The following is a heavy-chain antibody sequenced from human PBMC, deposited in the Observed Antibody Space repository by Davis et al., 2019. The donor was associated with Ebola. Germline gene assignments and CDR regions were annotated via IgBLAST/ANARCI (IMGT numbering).Heavy chain of an antibody. CDR1: GYTLTELP. J-gene: IGHJ6*02. CDR3: VTKGVSRQLPDYYYYGLDV. V-gene: IGHV1-24*01. CDR2: FEPEDGET. Sequence: AASVKVSCKVSGYTLTELPIHWVRQAPGKGLEWMGGFEPEDGETVYAQRLQGRVTMTEDTSTDTAYMELSSLRSEDTAVYYCVTKGVSRQLPDYYYYGLDVWGQGTTVTVSS. D-gene: IGHD1-1*01.